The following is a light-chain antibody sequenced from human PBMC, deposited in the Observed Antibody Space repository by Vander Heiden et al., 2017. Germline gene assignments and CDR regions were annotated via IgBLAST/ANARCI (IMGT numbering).Light chain of an antibody. J-gene: IGLJ2*01. Sequence: QSALTPPRSVSGSPGQSVPISCTGASSDVGAYNYVSWYQHHPGKAPNLVIYEVAELPSGVPDRFYGSKSGNMASLTISGLQAEDEGDYYCCSYTGRYSVIFGGGTKLAVI. CDR2: EVA. V-gene: IGLV2-11*01. CDR1: SSDVGAYNY. CDR3: CSYTGRYSVI.